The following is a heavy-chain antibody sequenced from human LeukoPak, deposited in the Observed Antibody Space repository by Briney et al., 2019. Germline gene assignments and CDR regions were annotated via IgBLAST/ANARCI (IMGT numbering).Heavy chain of an antibody. Sequence: PSETLSLTCTVSGGSINSGGYYWNWIRQHPGKGLEWIGYIYYTGRTFYNPSLRSRVTMSADTSKNQFSLKLSSVTAADTAVYYCARLGDYYDSRIDYWGQGTLVTVSS. CDR1: GGSINSGGYY. V-gene: IGHV4-31*03. D-gene: IGHD3-22*01. J-gene: IGHJ4*02. CDR3: ARLGDYYDSRIDY. CDR2: IYYTGRT.